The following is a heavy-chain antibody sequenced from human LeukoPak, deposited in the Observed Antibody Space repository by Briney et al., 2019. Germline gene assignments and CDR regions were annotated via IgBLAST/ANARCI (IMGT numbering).Heavy chain of an antibody. V-gene: IGHV3-66*02. CDR3: ARDGRVGATRLTI. Sequence: GSLRLSCAASGLTVSSNSMSWVRQAPGRGLEWVSIINSDDSTYYADSVRGRFTISRDSSKNTLYLQLNSLRAEDTAMYYCARDGRVGATRLTIWGQGTMVTVSS. D-gene: IGHD1-26*01. CDR1: GLTVSSNS. CDR2: INSDDST. J-gene: IGHJ3*02.